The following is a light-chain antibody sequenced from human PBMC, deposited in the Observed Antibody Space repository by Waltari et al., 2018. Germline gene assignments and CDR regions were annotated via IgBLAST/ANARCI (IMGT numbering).Light chain of an antibody. Sequence: DIVMTQSPDSLTVSLGERATINCKSSQSILYSSNNLNYLAWYQQRPGQPPKLLIYWASTRESGVPDRFSGSGSGTDFTLTISSLQAEDVAVYYCQQYYGSPQWTFGQGTKVEIK. J-gene: IGKJ1*01. CDR2: WAS. CDR1: QSILYSSNNLNY. V-gene: IGKV4-1*01. CDR3: QQYYGSPQWT.